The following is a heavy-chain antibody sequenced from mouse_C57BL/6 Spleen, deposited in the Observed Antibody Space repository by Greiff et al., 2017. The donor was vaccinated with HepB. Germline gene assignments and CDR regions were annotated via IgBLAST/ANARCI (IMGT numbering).Heavy chain of an antibody. V-gene: IGHV1-18*01. CDR3: ARWDSSGPYAMDY. CDR2: INPNNGGT. Sequence: VQLQQSGPELVKPGASVKIPCKASGYTFTDYNMDWVKQSHGKSLEWIGDINPNNGGTIYNQKFKGKATLTVDKSSSTAYMELRSLTSEDTAVYYCARWDSSGPYAMDYWGQGTSVTVSS. J-gene: IGHJ4*01. CDR1: GYTFTDYN. D-gene: IGHD3-2*02.